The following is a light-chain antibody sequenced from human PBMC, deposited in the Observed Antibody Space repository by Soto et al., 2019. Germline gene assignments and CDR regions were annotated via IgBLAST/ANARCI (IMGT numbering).Light chain of an antibody. J-gene: IGKJ1*01. CDR1: QSLRSS. V-gene: IGKV3-20*01. Sequence: TQSRTAVSLCPGEGSTLCSRASQSLRSSLAWYQQKPGQAPRLLIYGTSSRATGIPDRFSGSGSGTDFTLTISRLEPEDFAVYYCQQYGSSPTFGQGTKVDNK. CDR3: QQYGSSPT. CDR2: GTS.